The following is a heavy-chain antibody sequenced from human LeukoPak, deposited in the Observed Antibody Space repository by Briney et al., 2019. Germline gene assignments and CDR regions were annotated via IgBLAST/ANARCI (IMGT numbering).Heavy chain of an antibody. V-gene: IGHV4-34*01. D-gene: IGHD6-13*01. CDR2: INHSGST. CDR1: GGPFSGYY. J-gene: IGHJ5*02. CDR3: AREAEYSSSWYWFDP. Sequence: SETLSLTCAVYGGPFSGYYWSWIRQPPGKGLEWIGEINHSGSTNYNPSLKSRVTISVDTSKNQFSLKLSSVTAADTAVYYCAREAEYSSSWYWFDPWGQGTLVTVSS.